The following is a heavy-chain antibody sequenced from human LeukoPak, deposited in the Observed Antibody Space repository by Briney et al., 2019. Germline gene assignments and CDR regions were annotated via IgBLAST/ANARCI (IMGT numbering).Heavy chain of an antibody. CDR2: INTNSGGT. J-gene: IGHJ5*02. CDR3: ARRSNWFDP. CDR1: GYTFTGYY. Sequence: ASVKVSCKASGYTFTGYYMHWVRQAPGQGLEGMGWINTNSGGTNYAQKFQGRVTMNRDTSISPAYMELSRLRSDDTAVYYCARRSNWFDPWGQGTLVTASS. V-gene: IGHV1-2*02.